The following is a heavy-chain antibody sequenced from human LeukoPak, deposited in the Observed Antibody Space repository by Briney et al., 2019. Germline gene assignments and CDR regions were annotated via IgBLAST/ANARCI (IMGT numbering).Heavy chain of an antibody. Sequence: GGSLRLSCAASGFSFSNYAMSWVRQAPGKGLEWVSAISGNGGSLYYADSVKGRFTISRDNSKSALYLQVTSLRAEDKAVYYWPNRDAYDSSGFSPLFDYWGQGTLVPVSS. D-gene: IGHD3-22*01. V-gene: IGHV3-23*01. CDR2: ISGNGGSL. CDR3: PNRDAYDSSGFSPLFDY. CDR1: GFSFSNYA. J-gene: IGHJ4*02.